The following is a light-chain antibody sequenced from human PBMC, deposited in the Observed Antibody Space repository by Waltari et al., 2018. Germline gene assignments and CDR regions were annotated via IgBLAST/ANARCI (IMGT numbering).Light chain of an antibody. Sequence: QSVLTQPPSASGTPGRRVTISCSGSSSNIGSNSEYWYQQPPGTAPKLLISRNNQRPPGGPDRCSGSKAGTAASLASSGLRSEEEADYYCAAWDDSLSGPGVFGGGTKLTVL. CDR2: RNN. CDR3: AAWDDSLSGPGV. J-gene: IGLJ2*01. CDR1: SSNIGSNS. V-gene: IGLV1-47*01.